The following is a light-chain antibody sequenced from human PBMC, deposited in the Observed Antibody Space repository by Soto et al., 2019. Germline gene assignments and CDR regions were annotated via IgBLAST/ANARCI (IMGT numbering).Light chain of an antibody. V-gene: IGKV3-20*01. CDR2: GAS. CDR3: HQYGTFPIT. Sequence: EGVLTQSPGTLSLSPGERATLSCRASQSVSSSYLAWYQQKSGLAPRLLIYGASSRATGIPDRFSGSGSGTDFTLTISRLEPEDFAVYFCHQYGTFPITFGQGTRLEIK. J-gene: IGKJ5*01. CDR1: QSVSSSY.